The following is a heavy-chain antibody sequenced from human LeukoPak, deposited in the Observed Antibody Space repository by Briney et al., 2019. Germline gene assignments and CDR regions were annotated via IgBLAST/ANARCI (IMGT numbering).Heavy chain of an antibody. CDR3: ARDYCSGGSCYLNWYFDL. Sequence: GGSLRLSCAASGFTFSSYSMSWVRQAPGKGLEWVSSISSSSSYIYYADSVKGRFTISRDNAKNSLYLQMNSLRAEDTAVYYCARDYCSGGSCYLNWYFDLWGRGTLVTVSS. CDR2: ISSSSSYI. CDR1: GFTFSSYS. D-gene: IGHD2-15*01. V-gene: IGHV3-21*01. J-gene: IGHJ2*01.